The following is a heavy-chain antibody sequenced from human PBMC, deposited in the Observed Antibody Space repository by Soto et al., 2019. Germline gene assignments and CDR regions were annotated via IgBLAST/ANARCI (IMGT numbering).Heavy chain of an antibody. Sequence: EMHLLESGGGLVQAGGSLRLSCVASEITFSRYAMSWVRQAPGKGLEWVSSTSGSGSSTWFADSVKGRFTISRDNSKNXVFLQMSSLRADDTAVYYCAKGRGHNYDYYYGMDVWGQGTTVIVSS. V-gene: IGHV3-23*01. CDR1: EITFSRYA. J-gene: IGHJ6*02. CDR2: TSGSGSST. CDR3: AKGRGHNYDYYYGMDV. D-gene: IGHD3-10*01.